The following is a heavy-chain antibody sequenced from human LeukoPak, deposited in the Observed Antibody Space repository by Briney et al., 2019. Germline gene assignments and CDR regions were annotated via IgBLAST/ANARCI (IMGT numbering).Heavy chain of an antibody. J-gene: IGHJ4*02. CDR3: ARDFELLHPFDY. Sequence: AGGSLRLSCAASGFTFSDYYMSWIRQAPGKGLEWFSYISSSGSTIYYADSVKGRFTISRDNAKNSLYLQMNSLRAEDTAVYYCARDFELLHPFDYWGQGTLVTVSS. D-gene: IGHD2-15*01. CDR1: GFTFSDYY. V-gene: IGHV3-11*01. CDR2: ISSSGSTI.